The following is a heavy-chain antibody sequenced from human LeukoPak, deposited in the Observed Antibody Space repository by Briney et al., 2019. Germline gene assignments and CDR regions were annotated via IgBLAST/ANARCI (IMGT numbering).Heavy chain of an antibody. CDR3: ARESVGYCSGGSCPYYFDY. V-gene: IGHV4-4*07. Sequence: SETLSLTCTVSGGSIGSYYWSWVRQPAGKGLEWIGRIYSSGNTNYNPSLKSRVTMSVDTSRNQFSLKLSSVTAADTAVYYCARESVGYCSGGSCPYYFDYWGQGTLVTVSS. CDR1: GGSIGSYY. D-gene: IGHD2-15*01. J-gene: IGHJ4*02. CDR2: IYSSGNT.